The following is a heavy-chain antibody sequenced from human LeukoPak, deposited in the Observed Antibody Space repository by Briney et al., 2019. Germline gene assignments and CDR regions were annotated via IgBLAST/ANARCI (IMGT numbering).Heavy chain of an antibody. Sequence: SVKVSCKASGGTFTSYAISRVRQAPGQGLEWMGGIIPIFGTANYAQKFQGRVTITTDESTSTAYMELSSLRSEDTAVYYCARGDVDLLPQLCSFDYWGQGALVSVSS. CDR2: IIPIFGTA. V-gene: IGHV1-69*05. J-gene: IGHJ4*02. D-gene: IGHD5-18*01. CDR3: ARGDVDLLPQLCSFDY. CDR1: GGTFTSYA.